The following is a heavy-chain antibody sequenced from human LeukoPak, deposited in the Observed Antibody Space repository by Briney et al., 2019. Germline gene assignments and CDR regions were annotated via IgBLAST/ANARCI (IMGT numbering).Heavy chain of an antibody. V-gene: IGHV3-74*01. Sequence: PGGSLRPSCAASGFTFSSYWMHWVRQAPGKGLVWVSRINSDGSSTSYADSVKGRFTISRDNAKNTLYLQMNSLRAEDTAVYYCARVTPLNWFDPWGQGTLVTVSS. CDR2: INSDGSST. CDR3: ARVTPLNWFDP. J-gene: IGHJ5*02. CDR1: GFTFSSYW.